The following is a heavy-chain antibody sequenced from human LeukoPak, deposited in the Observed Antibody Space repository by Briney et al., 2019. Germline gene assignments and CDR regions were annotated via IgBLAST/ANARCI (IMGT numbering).Heavy chain of an antibody. CDR2: ISSNGGST. J-gene: IGHJ4*02. Sequence: GGSLSLSCSASGFTFSSYAMHWVRQAPGKGLEYVSAISSNGGSTYYADSVKGRFTISRDNSKNALYLQMSSLRAEDAAVYYCVKGKSHYSSGWYGAFDFWGQGTLVSVSS. D-gene: IGHD6-19*01. V-gene: IGHV3-64D*06. CDR1: GFTFSSYA. CDR3: VKGKSHYSSGWYGAFDF.